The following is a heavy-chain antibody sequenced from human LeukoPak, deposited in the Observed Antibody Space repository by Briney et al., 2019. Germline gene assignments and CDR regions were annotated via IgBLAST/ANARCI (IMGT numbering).Heavy chain of an antibody. J-gene: IGHJ1*01. CDR3: ARDGYYDSSGSAGFQH. D-gene: IGHD3-22*01. CDR1: VYTFTCYY. CDR2: INPNSGGT. V-gene: IGHV1-2*02. Sequence: GASVNVSCKASVYTFTCYYMHWVRQAPGQGLAWMGWINPNSGGTNYAQKFQGRVTMTRDTSISAAYMELSRLRSDDTAVYYCARDGYYDSSGSAGFQHWGQGTLVTVSS.